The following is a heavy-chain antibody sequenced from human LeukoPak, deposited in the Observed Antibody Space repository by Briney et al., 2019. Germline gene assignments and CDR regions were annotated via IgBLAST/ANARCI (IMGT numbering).Heavy chain of an antibody. CDR3: AKQKGSGWYTEYFQH. J-gene: IGHJ1*01. Sequence: GRSLRLSCAASGFTFSSYAMSWVRQAPGKGLEWVSAISGSGGSTYYADSVKGRFTISRDNSKNTLYLQMNSLRAEDTAVYYCAKQKGSGWYTEYFQHWGQGTLVTVSS. CDR2: ISGSGGST. V-gene: IGHV3-23*01. D-gene: IGHD6-19*01. CDR1: GFTFSSYA.